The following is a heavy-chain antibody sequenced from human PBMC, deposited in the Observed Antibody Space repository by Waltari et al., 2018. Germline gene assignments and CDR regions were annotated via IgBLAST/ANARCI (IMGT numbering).Heavy chain of an antibody. CDR2: IYHSGST. D-gene: IGHD4-17*01. CDR3: ALSYYGDHGYAFDI. CDR1: GYSISSGYY. J-gene: IGHJ3*02. V-gene: IGHV4-38-2*01. Sequence: QVQLQESGPGLVKPSETLSHTCAVAGYSISSGYYWGWVRQPPGKGLEWIGSIYHSGSTYYNPSLKSRVTISVDTSKNQFSLKLSSVTAADTAVYYCALSYYGDHGYAFDIWGQGTMVTVSS.